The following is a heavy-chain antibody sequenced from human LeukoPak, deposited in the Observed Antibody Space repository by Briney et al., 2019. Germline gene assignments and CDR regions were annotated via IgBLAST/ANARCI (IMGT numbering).Heavy chain of an antibody. J-gene: IGHJ4*02. D-gene: IGHD6-13*01. Sequence: PSQTLSLTCTVSGGSISSGGYYWSWIRQPPGKGLEWIGYIYHSGSTYYNPSLKSRVTISVDRSKNQFSLKLSSVTAADTAVYYCARSSSSWVDYWGQGTLVTVSS. CDR2: IYHSGST. CDR3: ARSSSSWVDY. CDR1: GGSISSGGYY. V-gene: IGHV4-30-2*01.